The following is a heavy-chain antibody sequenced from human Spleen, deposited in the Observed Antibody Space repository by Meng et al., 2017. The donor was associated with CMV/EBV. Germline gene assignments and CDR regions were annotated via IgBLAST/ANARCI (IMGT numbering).Heavy chain of an antibody. V-gene: IGHV3-49*04. Sequence: GGSLRLSCTASEFTFGDYAMSWVRQAPGKGLEWVGFIRSKAYGGTTAYAASVKGRFTISRDDSKSIAYLQMNSLRAEDTAIYYFPRAELSMGHDVVAIDYYFDYWGQGALVTVSS. J-gene: IGHJ4*02. CDR2: IRSKAYGGTT. CDR1: EFTFGDYA. D-gene: IGHD2-21*01. CDR3: PRAELSMGHDVVAIDYYFDY.